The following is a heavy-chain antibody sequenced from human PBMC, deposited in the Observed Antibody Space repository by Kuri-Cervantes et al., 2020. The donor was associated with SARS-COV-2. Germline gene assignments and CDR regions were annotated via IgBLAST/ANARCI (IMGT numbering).Heavy chain of an antibody. J-gene: IGHJ6*02. D-gene: IGHD2-15*01. V-gene: IGHV3-66*01. CDR1: GFPVASNY. Sequence: GESLKISCAASGFPVASNYINWVRQAPEKGLEWVSSIYSGGSTHYAESLKGRFTISRDTSKNTVYIQMNSLGGEDTGVYYCARDLICSTCDTPDYYGMDVWGQGATVTVSS. CDR2: IYSGGST. CDR3: ARDLICSTCDTPDYYGMDV.